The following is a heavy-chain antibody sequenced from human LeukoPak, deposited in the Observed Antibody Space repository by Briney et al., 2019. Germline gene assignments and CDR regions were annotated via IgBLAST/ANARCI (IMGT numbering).Heavy chain of an antibody. CDR3: ATISSPIDY. CDR2: IKKDGSEK. V-gene: IGHV3-7*01. D-gene: IGHD2-2*01. CDR1: GFTFSSHW. J-gene: IGHJ4*02. Sequence: PGGSLRLSCAASGFTFSSHWMSWVRQAPGKGLEWVANIKKDGSEKYYVDSVKGRFTISRDNAKNSLYLQMNNLRAEDTAVYYCATISSPIDYWGQGTLVTVSS.